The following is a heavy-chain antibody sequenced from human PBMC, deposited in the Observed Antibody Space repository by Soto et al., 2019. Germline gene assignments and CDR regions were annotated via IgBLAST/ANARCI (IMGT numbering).Heavy chain of an antibody. Sequence: EVQLVESGGGLVQPGGSLRLSCAASGFTFSSYSMNWVRQAPGKGLEWVSYISSSSSTISYVDSVKGRFTISRDNAKNSLYLQINSLRGEGKGGYYCARDLHYAFDIWGQGTMVTVSS. J-gene: IGHJ3*02. CDR3: ARDLHYAFDI. CDR1: GFTFSSYS. CDR2: ISSSSSTI. V-gene: IGHV3-48*01.